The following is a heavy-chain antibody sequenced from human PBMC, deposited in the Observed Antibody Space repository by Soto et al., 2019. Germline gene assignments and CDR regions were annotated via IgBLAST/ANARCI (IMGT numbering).Heavy chain of an antibody. D-gene: IGHD3-16*01. J-gene: IGHJ6*02. CDR1: GFTFSSYG. CDR2: ISYDGSTK. CDR3: AKWGLNTKTRRPPTALDH. Sequence: GGSLRHSCAASGFTFSSYGMHWVRQAPGKGLEWVAVISYDGSTKYYADSGEGRCTIPRDNSKNTLYLQMKSLRDEDKAVYYCAKWGLNTKTRRPPTALDHSGQGTT. V-gene: IGHV3-30*18.